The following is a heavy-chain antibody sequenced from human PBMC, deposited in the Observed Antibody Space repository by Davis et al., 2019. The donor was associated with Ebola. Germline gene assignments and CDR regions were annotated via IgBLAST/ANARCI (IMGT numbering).Heavy chain of an antibody. CDR3: VRAAGGPYGMDV. CDR2: ISYDGSNK. V-gene: IGHV3-30-3*01. CDR1: GFTFSSYA. J-gene: IGHJ6*02. D-gene: IGHD2-15*01. Sequence: GESLKISCAASGFTFSSYAMHWVRQAPGKGLEWVAVISYDGSNKYYADSVKGRFTISRDNSKNTLYLQMNSLRAEDTAVYYCVRAAGGPYGMDVWGQGTTVTVSS.